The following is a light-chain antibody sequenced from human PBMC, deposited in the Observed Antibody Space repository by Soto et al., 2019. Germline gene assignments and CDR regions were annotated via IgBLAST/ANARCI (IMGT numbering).Light chain of an antibody. J-gene: IGKJ1*01. Sequence: EIVLTQSPGTLSLSPGERATLSCRASQSVSSSHLAWYQQMPGQAPRLLIHGASNRATGIPDRFSGSGSGTDFTLTISRLEPEDFAVYYCQQYGGSPWTFGPGTKVDIK. CDR1: QSVSSSH. V-gene: IGKV3-20*01. CDR3: QQYGGSPWT. CDR2: GAS.